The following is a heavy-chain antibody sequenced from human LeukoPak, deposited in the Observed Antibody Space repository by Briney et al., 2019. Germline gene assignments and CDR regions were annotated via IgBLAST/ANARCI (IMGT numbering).Heavy chain of an antibody. V-gene: IGHV4-34*01. J-gene: IGHJ5*02. CDR1: GGSLSGYY. Sequence: SETLSLTCAVYGGSLSGYYWNWIRQPPGKGLEWTGEISHSGSTNYNPSLKSRVTISVDTSKKQFSLKLSSVTAADTAVYYCASRTYYYGSGSEFDPWGQGTLVTVSS. CDR2: ISHSGST. D-gene: IGHD3-10*01. CDR3: ASRTYYYGSGSEFDP.